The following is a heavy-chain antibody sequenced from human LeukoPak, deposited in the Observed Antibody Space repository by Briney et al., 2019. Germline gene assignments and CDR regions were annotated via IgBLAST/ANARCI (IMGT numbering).Heavy chain of an antibody. J-gene: IGHJ4*02. V-gene: IGHV4-34*01. CDR2: INHSGST. CDR3: ARLPTKYCSSTSCAPPDLDY. CDR1: GGSFSGYY. D-gene: IGHD2-2*01. Sequence: SETLSLTCAVYGGSFSGYYWSWIRQPPGKGLEWIGKINHSGSTNYNPSLKSRVTISVDTSKNQFSLKLSSVTAADTAVYYCARLPTKYCSSTSCAPPDLDYWGQGTLVTVSS.